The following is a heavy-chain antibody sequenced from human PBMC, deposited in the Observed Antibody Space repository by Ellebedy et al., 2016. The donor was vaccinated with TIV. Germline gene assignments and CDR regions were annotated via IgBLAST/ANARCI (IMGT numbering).Heavy chain of an antibody. CDR2: INHSGST. CDR3: ARGSGYSYGYMKGYFDL. D-gene: IGHD5-18*01. V-gene: IGHV4-34*01. J-gene: IGHJ2*01. Sequence: MPSETLSLTCAVYGGSFSRYYWSWIRQPPGKGLEWIGEINHSGSTNYNPSLKSRITISVDTSKNPFSLKLSSVTAADTAVYYCARGSGYSYGYMKGYFDLWGRGTLVTVSS. CDR1: GGSFSRYY.